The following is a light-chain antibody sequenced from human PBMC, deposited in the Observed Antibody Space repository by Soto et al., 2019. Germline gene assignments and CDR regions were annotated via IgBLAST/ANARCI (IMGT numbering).Light chain of an antibody. J-gene: IGKJ1*01. Sequence: EIVLTQSPGTLSLSPGERATLSCRASQSVSSSYLAWYQQKPGQAPRLLIYGASSRATGIPDRFSGSGSGTDLTLTISRLEPEDFAVYYCQQYGSPPTWTFGQGTKVEIK. CDR1: QSVSSSY. CDR3: QQYGSPPTWT. V-gene: IGKV3-20*01. CDR2: GAS.